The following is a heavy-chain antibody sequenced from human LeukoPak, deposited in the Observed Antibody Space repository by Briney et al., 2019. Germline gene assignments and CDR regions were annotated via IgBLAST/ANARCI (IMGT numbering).Heavy chain of an antibody. Sequence: LSLTCAVYGGSFSGYYWSWIRQAPGKGLEWVAIMCSDGSDKYHVNSVEGRFTISRDTSKNTLYLQMNNLRTEDTAVYYCAKDGGTVCHVINYSFDSWGQGTLVTVSS. CDR2: MCSDGSDK. CDR1: GGSFSGYY. D-gene: IGHD1-1*01. V-gene: IGHV3-30*18. CDR3: AKDGGTVCHVINYSFDS. J-gene: IGHJ4*02.